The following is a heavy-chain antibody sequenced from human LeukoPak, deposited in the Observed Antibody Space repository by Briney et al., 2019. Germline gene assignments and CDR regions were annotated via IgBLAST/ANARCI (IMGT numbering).Heavy chain of an antibody. Sequence: GGSLRLSCAASGFTFNDYEINWVRQAPGRGLEWISYISSSGKIIYYADSVKGRFTISRDNAKNAVYLQMSRLRAEDTAVYYCARDSSDWYHCLDPWAKGNLVTVSS. CDR3: ARDSSDWYHCLDP. CDR1: GFTFNDYE. D-gene: IGHD6-19*01. J-gene: IGHJ5*02. V-gene: IGHV3-48*03. CDR2: ISSSGKII.